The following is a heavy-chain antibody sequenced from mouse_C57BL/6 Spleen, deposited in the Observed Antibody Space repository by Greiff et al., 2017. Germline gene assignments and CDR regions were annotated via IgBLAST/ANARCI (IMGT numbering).Heavy chain of an antibody. CDR2: ISSGGDYS. Sequence: EVQLVESGAGLVKPGGSLKFSCAASGFNFSSYAMSWVRQTPEKRMEWVAYISSGGDYSYYADTVKGRFTHSRDKARNTLYTQMSSLKSEDTAMYYCTRVIYYDYYGESYAMDYWGQGTSVTVSS. CDR1: GFNFSSYA. D-gene: IGHD2-4*01. V-gene: IGHV5-9-1*02. J-gene: IGHJ4*01. CDR3: TRVIYYDYYGESYAMDY.